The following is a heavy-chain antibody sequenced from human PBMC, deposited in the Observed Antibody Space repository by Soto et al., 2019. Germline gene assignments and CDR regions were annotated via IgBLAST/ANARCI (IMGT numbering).Heavy chain of an antibody. CDR2: INHSGST. CDR1: GGSFSGYY. V-gene: IGHV4-34*01. Sequence: QVQLQQWGAGLLKPSETLSLTCAVYGGSFSGYYWSWIRQPPGKGLEWIGEINHSGSTNYNPSLKSRATISVDTSKNQFSLKLSSVTAADTAVYYCAREYSSSSCFDYWGQGTLVTVSS. CDR3: AREYSSSSCFDY. D-gene: IGHD6-6*01. J-gene: IGHJ4*02.